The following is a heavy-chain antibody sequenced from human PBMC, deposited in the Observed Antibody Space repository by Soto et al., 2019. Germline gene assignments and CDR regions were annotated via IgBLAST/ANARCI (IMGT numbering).Heavy chain of an antibody. Sequence: SETLSLTCAVYGGSFSGYYWSWIRQPPGKGLEWIGEINHSGSTNYNPSLKSRVTISVDTSKNQFSLKLSSVTAADTAVYYCARVNPYSNYRGGFPNWFDPWGQGTLVTVSS. CDR2: INHSGST. D-gene: IGHD4-4*01. V-gene: IGHV4-34*01. CDR3: ARVNPYSNYRGGFPNWFDP. CDR1: GGSFSGYY. J-gene: IGHJ5*02.